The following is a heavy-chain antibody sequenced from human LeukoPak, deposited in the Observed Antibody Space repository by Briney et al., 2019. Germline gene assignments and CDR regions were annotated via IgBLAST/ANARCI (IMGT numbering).Heavy chain of an antibody. CDR1: GYTFTSYY. J-gene: IGHJ3*02. Sequence: ASVKVSCKASGYTFTSYYMHWVRQAPGQGLEWMGIINPSGGSTSYAQKFQGRVTMTTDTSTSTAYMELRSLRSDDTAVYYCARANYDFWSGPPSDAFDIWSQGTMVTVSS. CDR2: INPSGGST. CDR3: ARANYDFWSGPPSDAFDI. V-gene: IGHV1-46*01. D-gene: IGHD3-3*01.